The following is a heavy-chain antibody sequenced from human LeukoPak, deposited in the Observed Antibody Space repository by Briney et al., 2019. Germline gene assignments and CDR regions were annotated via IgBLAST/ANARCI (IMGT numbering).Heavy chain of an antibody. D-gene: IGHD4/OR15-4a*01. V-gene: IGHV3-74*01. CDR3: ARDGPNDYGEDDAFDI. CDR1: GFTFSSYW. J-gene: IGHJ3*02. Sequence: GGSLRLSCAASGFTFSSYWMHWVRQAPGKGLVWVSRINSDGSSTIYADSVKGRFTISRDNAKNTLYLQMNSLRAEDTAVYYCARDGPNDYGEDDAFDIWGQGTMVTVSS. CDR2: INSDGSST.